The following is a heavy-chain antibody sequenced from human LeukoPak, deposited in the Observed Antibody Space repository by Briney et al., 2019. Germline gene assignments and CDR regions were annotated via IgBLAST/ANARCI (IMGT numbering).Heavy chain of an antibody. CDR1: GVSTNSLY. CDR2: IYDSGIT. D-gene: IGHD3-22*01. Sequence: SETLSLTCSVSGVSTNSLYFIWIRQSPGKGLERIGYIYDSGITKYNPSLKSRVTISVDTSKNQFSLRLRSVTAADTAVYFCARAYSSASWFDPWGQGTLVTVSS. J-gene: IGHJ5*02. V-gene: IGHV4-59*11. CDR3: ARAYSSASWFDP.